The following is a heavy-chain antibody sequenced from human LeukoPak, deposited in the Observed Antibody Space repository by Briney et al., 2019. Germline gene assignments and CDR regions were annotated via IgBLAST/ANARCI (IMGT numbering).Heavy chain of an antibody. CDR2: IYYSGST. CDR3: ARDSGDYVCFDY. Sequence: SETLSLTCTVSGGSISSYYWSWIRQPPGKGLEWIGYIYYSGSTYYNPSLKSRVTISVDTSKNQFSLKLSSVTAADTAVYYCARDSGDYVCFDYWGQGTLVTVSS. J-gene: IGHJ4*02. D-gene: IGHD4-17*01. CDR1: GGSISSYY. V-gene: IGHV4-59*12.